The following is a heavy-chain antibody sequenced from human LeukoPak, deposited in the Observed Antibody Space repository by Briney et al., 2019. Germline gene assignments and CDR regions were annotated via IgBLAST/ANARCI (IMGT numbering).Heavy chain of an antibody. V-gene: IGHV3-30-3*01. CDR2: ISYDGTDT. D-gene: IGHD3-16*01. Sequence: PGGSLRLSCAASGFTLSTYAMHWARQAPGKGLEWVAVISYDGTDTYYADSVKGRFTISRDTSKNSLYLQMNSLRPEDTAVFYCARIRGGPIDYWGQGTLVTVSS. CDR1: GFTLSTYA. CDR3: ARIRGGPIDY. J-gene: IGHJ4*02.